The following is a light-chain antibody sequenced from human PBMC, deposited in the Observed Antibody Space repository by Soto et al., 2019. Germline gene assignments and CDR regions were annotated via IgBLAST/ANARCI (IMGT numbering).Light chain of an antibody. J-gene: IGKJ5*01. CDR3: QQYNNGPIT. CDR1: QSVSGN. Sequence: EIVMTKSPATLSVCAGERATLSCRASQSVSGNLAWYQQKPGQAPRLLTYGASTRATGIPARFSGSGSGTEFTLTISSLQSEDFAVYYCQQYNNGPITFGQGTRLDIK. CDR2: GAS. V-gene: IGKV3-15*01.